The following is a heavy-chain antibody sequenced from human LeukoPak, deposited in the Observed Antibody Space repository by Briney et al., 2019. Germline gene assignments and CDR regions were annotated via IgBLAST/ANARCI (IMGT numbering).Heavy chain of an antibody. CDR3: ARQGSYGDFDY. D-gene: IGHD3-10*01. Sequence: GGSLRLSCAASGFTFSLYSMTWVRQAPGKGLEWVSYIGTGRTHIYYADSVNGRFTISRDNAENSLYLQMNGLRAEDTAVYYCARQGSYGDFDYWGQGTLVTVSS. CDR1: GFTFSLYS. V-gene: IGHV3-21*01. CDR2: IGTGRTHI. J-gene: IGHJ4*02.